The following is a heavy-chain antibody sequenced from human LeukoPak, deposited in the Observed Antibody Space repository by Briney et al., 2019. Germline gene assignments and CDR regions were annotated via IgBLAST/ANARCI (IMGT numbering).Heavy chain of an antibody. CDR2: ISGSAGGT. D-gene: IGHD3-22*01. J-gene: IGHJ4*02. V-gene: IGHV3-23*01. Sequence: GGSLRLSCEVSGITLSNYGMSWVRQAPGKGLEWVAGISGSAGGTNYADSVKGRFTISRDNSKKTLHLQMNRLRAEDTAVYFCAKRGVVIRVILVGFHKEAYYFDSWGQGALVTVSS. CDR1: GITLSNYG. CDR3: AKRGVVIRVILVGFHKEAYYFDS.